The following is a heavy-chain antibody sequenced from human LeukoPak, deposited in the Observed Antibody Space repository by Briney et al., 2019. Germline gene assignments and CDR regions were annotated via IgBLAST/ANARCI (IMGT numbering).Heavy chain of an antibody. Sequence: GESLKISCQGSGYSFTNYWIGWLRQVPGKGLEWMGIIYPGDSDTRYSPSFQGQVTISADKSISTAYLQWSSLKASDTAIYYCARGRYCSSSSCYAERWFDPWGQGTLVTVSS. J-gene: IGHJ5*02. D-gene: IGHD2-2*01. CDR2: IYPGDSDT. CDR3: ARGRYCSSSSCYAERWFDP. CDR1: GYSFTNYW. V-gene: IGHV5-51*01.